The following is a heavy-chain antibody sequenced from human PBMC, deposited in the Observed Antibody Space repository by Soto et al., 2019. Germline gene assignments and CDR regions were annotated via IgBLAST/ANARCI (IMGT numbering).Heavy chain of an antibody. Sequence: GGSLRLSCAASGFTFSSYSMNWVRQAPGKGLEWVSYISSSSSTIYYADSVKGRFTISRDNAKNSLYLQMNSLRDEDTAVYYWAREGYSYGQLGVPYYYYGMDVWGQGTTVTVSS. J-gene: IGHJ6*02. CDR3: AREGYSYGQLGVPYYYYGMDV. V-gene: IGHV3-48*02. CDR2: ISSSSSTI. CDR1: GFTFSSYS. D-gene: IGHD5-18*01.